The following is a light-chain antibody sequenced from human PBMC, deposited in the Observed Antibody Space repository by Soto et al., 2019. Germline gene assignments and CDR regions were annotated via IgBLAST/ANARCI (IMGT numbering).Light chain of an antibody. V-gene: IGLV2-14*01. CDR3: SSYTSSGTGV. Sequence: QSALTHPASVSGSPGQSITIYCTGTSSDVGCYNYVSWYQQHPVTSPKLMIYEVSKRPSGVSNRCSGCKSGNTAFLTISGFKSEDEPDYYCSSYTSSGTGVLGTGTKVTVL. CDR1: SSDVGCYNY. J-gene: IGLJ1*01. CDR2: EVS.